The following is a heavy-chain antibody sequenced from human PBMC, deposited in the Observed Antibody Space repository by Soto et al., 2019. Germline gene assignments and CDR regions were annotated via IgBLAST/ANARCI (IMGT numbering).Heavy chain of an antibody. CDR2: IDPSDSQT. D-gene: IGHD3-22*01. V-gene: IGHV5-10-1*01. J-gene: IGHJ4*02. CDR1: GYSFAVDW. Sequence: RQALTVTCKGSGYSFAVDWITWVRQKPGKGLEWMGRIDPSDSQTYYSPSFRGHVTISATKSITTVFLQWSSLRASDTAMYYCARQIYDSDTGPNFQYYFDSWGQGTPVTVSA. CDR3: ARQIYDSDTGPNFQYYFDS.